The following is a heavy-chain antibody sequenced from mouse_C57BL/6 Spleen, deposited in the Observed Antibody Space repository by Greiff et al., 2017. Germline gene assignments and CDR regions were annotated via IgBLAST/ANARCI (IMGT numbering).Heavy chain of an antibody. D-gene: IGHD1-1*01. CDR1: GYTFTSYW. Sequence: VKLQQPGAELVMPGASVKLSCKASGYTFTSYWMHWVKQRPGQGLEWIGEIDPSDSYTNYNQKFKGKSTLTVDKSSSTAYMQLSSLTSEDSAVYDCAITTVGKDYAMDYWGQGTSVTVSS. CDR2: IDPSDSYT. CDR3: AITTVGKDYAMDY. J-gene: IGHJ4*01. V-gene: IGHV1-69*01.